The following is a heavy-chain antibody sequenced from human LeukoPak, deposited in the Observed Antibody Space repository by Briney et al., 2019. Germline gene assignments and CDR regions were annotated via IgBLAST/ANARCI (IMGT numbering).Heavy chain of an antibody. CDR2: INHSGST. J-gene: IGHJ6*02. CDR1: GGSFSGYY. CDR3: ARDRYCDFWSGYYGYYGMDV. D-gene: IGHD3-3*01. Sequence: SETLSLTCAVYGGSFSGYYWSWIRQPPGKGLEWIGEINHSGSTNYNPSLKSRVTISVDTSKNQFSLKLSSVTAADTAVYYCARDRYCDFWSGYYGYYGMDVWGQGTTVTVSS. V-gene: IGHV4-34*01.